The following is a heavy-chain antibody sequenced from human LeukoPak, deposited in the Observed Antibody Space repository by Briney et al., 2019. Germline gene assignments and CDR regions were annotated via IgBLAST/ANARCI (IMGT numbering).Heavy chain of an antibody. D-gene: IGHD4-11*01. CDR1: GFSFSSYG. Sequence: SGGSLRLSCAASGFSFSSYGMHWVRQAPGKGLEWVPHTWNDGGNKYYADSVKGRFAISRDNSRNTLYLQMNSLRAEDTAVYYCAKAPGYSNYRRFGMDVWGQGTTVTVSS. V-gene: IGHV3-33*06. J-gene: IGHJ6*02. CDR3: AKAPGYSNYRRFGMDV. CDR2: TWNDGGNK.